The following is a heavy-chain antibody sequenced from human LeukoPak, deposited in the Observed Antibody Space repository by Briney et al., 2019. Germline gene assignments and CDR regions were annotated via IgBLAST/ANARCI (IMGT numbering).Heavy chain of an antibody. CDR1: GFTFSSYA. CDR3: ATDIVVVVAATHSDY. J-gene: IGHJ4*02. Sequence: GGSLRLSCAASGFTFSSYAMHWVRQAPGKGLEWVAVIPYDGSNKYHADSVKGRFTISRDNSKNTLYLQMNSLRAEDTAVYYCATDIVVVVAATHSDYWGQGTLVTVSS. CDR2: IPYDGSNK. V-gene: IGHV3-30-3*01. D-gene: IGHD2-15*01.